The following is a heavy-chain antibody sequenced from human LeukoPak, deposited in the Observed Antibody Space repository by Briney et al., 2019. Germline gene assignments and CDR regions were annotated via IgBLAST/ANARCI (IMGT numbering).Heavy chain of an antibody. CDR1: GFTFSRYA. Sequence: GGSLRLSCAASGFTFSRYAMSWVRQAPGKGLEWVSYISKSSDHTNYADSVKGRFTISRDNAKNSLYLQMSNLRAEDTAVYFCARGGGLDVWGQGATVTVSS. J-gene: IGHJ6*02. CDR2: ISKSSDHT. D-gene: IGHD3-16*01. V-gene: IGHV3-21*04. CDR3: ARGGGLDV.